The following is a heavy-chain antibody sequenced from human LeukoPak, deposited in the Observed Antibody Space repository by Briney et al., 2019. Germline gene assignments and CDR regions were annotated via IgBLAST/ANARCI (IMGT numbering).Heavy chain of an antibody. CDR2: ILASGSPT. D-gene: IGHD2-8*01. V-gene: IGHV3-23*01. Sequence: GGSLRLSCAASGFNFNSYTMNWVRQAPGKGLQWVANILASGSPTYYADSVKGRFIISRDNSKNTVHLQMNSLRVEGTAIYYCAKDLRPDGVDNFDHWGQGILVTVSS. CDR3: AKDLRPDGVDNFDH. J-gene: IGHJ4*02. CDR1: GFNFNSYT.